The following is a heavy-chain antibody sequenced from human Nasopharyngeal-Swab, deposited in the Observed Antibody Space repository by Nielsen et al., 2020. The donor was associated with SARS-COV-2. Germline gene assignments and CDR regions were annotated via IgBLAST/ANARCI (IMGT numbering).Heavy chain of an antibody. CDR1: GFTFSSYW. Sequence: GGPLRLSCAASGFTFSSYWMHWVRQAPGKGLVWVSRINEDGSSTSYADSLKGRFTISRDNAKNTLYLQMNSLSAEDTAVYYCTRAGSFRHDYWGQGTLVTVSS. V-gene: IGHV3-74*01. D-gene: IGHD6-13*01. J-gene: IGHJ4*02. CDR3: TRAGSFRHDY. CDR2: INEDGSST.